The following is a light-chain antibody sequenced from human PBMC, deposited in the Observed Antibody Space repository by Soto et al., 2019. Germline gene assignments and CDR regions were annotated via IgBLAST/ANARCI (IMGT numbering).Light chain of an antibody. Sequence: DIQMTQSPSSLSASVGDRVTITCRASQSISSYLNWYQQKPGKAPKLLIYAASSLQSGVPSRFSGSGSGTDFTLTISSLQAEDFATYYCPQSYSTPRTFGPGTKVDIK. CDR1: QSISSY. J-gene: IGKJ3*01. CDR2: AAS. CDR3: PQSYSTPRT. V-gene: IGKV1-39*01.